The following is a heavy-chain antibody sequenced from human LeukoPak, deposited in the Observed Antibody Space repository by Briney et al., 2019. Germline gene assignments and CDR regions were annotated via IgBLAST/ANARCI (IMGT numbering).Heavy chain of an antibody. Sequence: SVKVSRKASGGTFSSYAISWVRQAPGQGLEWMGRIIPILGIANYAQKFQGRVTITADKSTSTAYMELSSLRSEDTAVYYCARDSGFDPWGQGTLVTVSS. J-gene: IGHJ5*02. V-gene: IGHV1-69*04. CDR3: ARDSGFDP. CDR2: IIPILGIA. CDR1: GGTFSSYA.